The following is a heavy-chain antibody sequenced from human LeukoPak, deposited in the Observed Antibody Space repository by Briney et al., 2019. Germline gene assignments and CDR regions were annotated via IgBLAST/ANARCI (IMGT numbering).Heavy chain of an antibody. D-gene: IGHD3-16*02. Sequence: GGSLRLSXAATGFTFSSYEMNWVRQAPGKGLEWVSYISSSGSTIDYADSVKGRFTISRDNAKNSLYLQMNSLRAEDTAVYYCARDGSRITFGGVIVFPGDYWGQGTLVTVSS. V-gene: IGHV3-48*03. J-gene: IGHJ4*02. CDR3: ARDGSRITFGGVIVFPGDY. CDR1: GFTFSSYE. CDR2: ISSSGSTI.